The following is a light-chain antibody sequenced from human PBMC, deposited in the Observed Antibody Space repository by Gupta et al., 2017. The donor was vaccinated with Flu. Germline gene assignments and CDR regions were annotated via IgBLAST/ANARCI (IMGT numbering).Light chain of an antibody. CDR1: SGSVSTSYY. Sequence: QTVVTQEPSFSVSPGGTVTLTCGLSSGSVSTSYYPSCYQQTPGQAPRTLIYSTNTRSSGVPDRCSGSILGNKAALTTTGAQADDESDDYGVLYMGSGISWVFGGGTKLTVL. CDR2: STN. J-gene: IGLJ3*02. V-gene: IGLV8-61*01. CDR3: VLYMGSGISWV.